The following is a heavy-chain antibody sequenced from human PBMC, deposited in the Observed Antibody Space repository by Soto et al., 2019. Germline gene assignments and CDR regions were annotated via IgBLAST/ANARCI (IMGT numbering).Heavy chain of an antibody. Sequence: KPSETLSLSCTVSGGSISSYYWSWIRQPPGKGLEWIGYIDYSGSTNYNPSLKSRVTISVDTSKNQFSLKLSSVTAADTAVYYCARVIQGYSSSSTHFDYWGQGTLVTVSS. CDR2: IDYSGST. D-gene: IGHD6-13*01. CDR1: GGSISSYY. J-gene: IGHJ4*02. CDR3: ARVIQGYSSSSTHFDY. V-gene: IGHV4-59*01.